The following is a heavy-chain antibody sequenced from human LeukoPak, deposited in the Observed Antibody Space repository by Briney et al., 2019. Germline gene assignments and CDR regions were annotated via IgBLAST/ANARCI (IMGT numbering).Heavy chain of an antibody. Sequence: PSETLSLTCTVSGGSISTYYWSWIRQPPGKGLEWIGYISYSGSTNYNPSLKSRVATSVDTSKNQFSLKLRSVTAADTAVYYCARGEWELGYYMDVWGKGTTVTISS. CDR3: ARGEWELGYYMDV. D-gene: IGHD1-26*01. CDR2: ISYSGST. V-gene: IGHV4-59*01. J-gene: IGHJ6*03. CDR1: GGSISTYY.